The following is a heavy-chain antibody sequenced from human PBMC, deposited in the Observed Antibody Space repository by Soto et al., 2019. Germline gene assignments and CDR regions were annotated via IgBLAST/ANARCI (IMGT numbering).Heavy chain of an antibody. CDR2: ISYDGGDK. V-gene: IGHV3-30-3*01. CDR1: GFTFSSYT. D-gene: IGHD3-22*01. Sequence: PGGSLRLSCAASGFTFSSYTMHWVRQTPGRGLEWVADISYDGGDKYYADSVKGRFTISRDNSEDTLYLQMNSLRVEDTAVYYCAKDTYYHDSSGYYIFDYWGQGTLVTVSS. CDR3: AKDTYYHDSSGYYIFDY. J-gene: IGHJ4*02.